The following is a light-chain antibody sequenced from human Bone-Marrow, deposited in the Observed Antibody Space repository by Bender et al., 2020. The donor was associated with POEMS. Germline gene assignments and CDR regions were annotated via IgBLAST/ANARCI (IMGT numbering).Light chain of an antibody. CDR1: NSDVGGYNH. J-gene: IGLJ3*02. CDR3: CSYAGSLWV. Sequence: QSALTQPPSVSGSPGQSVTISCTGTNSDVGGYNHVSWYQQHPGKAPKLIIYEGDKRPSGVLDRFSGSKSGTRASLTISGLQAEDGADYHCCSYAGSLWVFGEGAKLTVL. CDR2: EGD. V-gene: IGLV2-8*01.